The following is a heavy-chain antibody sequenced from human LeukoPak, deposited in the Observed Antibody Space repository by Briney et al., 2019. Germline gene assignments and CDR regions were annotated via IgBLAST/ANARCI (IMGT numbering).Heavy chain of an antibody. V-gene: IGHV4-39*01. D-gene: IGHD3-10*01. CDR3: ARLGGSGDTFDI. CDR1: GGSISSSSYY. Sequence: PSETLSLTCTVSGGSISSSSYYWAWIRQPPGKGLEWIGCIYSSGSTYYNLSLMSRVTISVDTSRRQFSLKLSSVTAADTAVYYCARLGGSGDTFDIWDQGTMVTVSS. J-gene: IGHJ3*02. CDR2: IYSSGST.